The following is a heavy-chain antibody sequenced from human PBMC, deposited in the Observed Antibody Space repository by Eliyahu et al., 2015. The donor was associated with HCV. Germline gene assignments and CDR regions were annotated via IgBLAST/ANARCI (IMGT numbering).Heavy chain of an antibody. CDR1: SSYG. CDR3: AKGGTWWNLGGGSTSFDY. Sequence: SSYGMHWVRQAPGKGLEWVAVISYDGSNKYYADSVKGRFTISRDNSKNTLYLQMNSLRAEDTAVYYCAKGGTWWNLGGGSTSFDYWGQGTLVTVSS. D-gene: IGHD2-15*01. V-gene: IGHV3-30*18. CDR2: ISYDGSNK. J-gene: IGHJ4*02.